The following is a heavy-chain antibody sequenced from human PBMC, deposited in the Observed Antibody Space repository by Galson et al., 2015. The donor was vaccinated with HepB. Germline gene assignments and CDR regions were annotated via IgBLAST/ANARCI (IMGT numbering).Heavy chain of an antibody. V-gene: IGHV3-23*01. J-gene: IGHJ4*02. CDR2: ITPSGDNT. Sequence: LRLSCAASGFTFSYYAIAWVRQAPGKGLEWISAITPSGDNTYSADSMKGRFFISRDNSQNTLFLQMNSLRADDTAIYFCAKVFPEKTDGWYRQALYYFDSWGQGTRVTVSS. CDR1: GFTFSYYA. D-gene: IGHD6-19*01. CDR3: AKVFPEKTDGWYRQALYYFDS.